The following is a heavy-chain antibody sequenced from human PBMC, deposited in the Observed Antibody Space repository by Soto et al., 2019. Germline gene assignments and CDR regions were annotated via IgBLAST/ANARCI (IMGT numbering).Heavy chain of an antibody. CDR3: ARQWSATLDPSWFDP. CDR1: GGSISSYY. Sequence: SETLSLTCTVSGGSISSYYWSWIRQPPGKGLEWIGYIYYSGSTNYNPSLKSRVTITVDTSKNQFSLKLSSVTAADTAVYYCARQWSATLDPSWFDPWGQGTLVIVSS. V-gene: IGHV4-59*08. D-gene: IGHD1-1*01. J-gene: IGHJ5*02. CDR2: IYYSGST.